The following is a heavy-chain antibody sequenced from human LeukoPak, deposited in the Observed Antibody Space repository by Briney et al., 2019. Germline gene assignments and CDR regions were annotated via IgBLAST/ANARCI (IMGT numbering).Heavy chain of an antibody. D-gene: IGHD3-22*01. CDR3: ARTTYYYDSSGYYYFDY. J-gene: IGHJ4*02. Sequence: ASVKVSCKASGYTFTGYYMHWVRQAPGQGLEWMGWINPNSGGTNYAQKFQGRVTMTRDTSISRAYMELSRLRSDDTAVYYCARTTYYYDSSGYYYFDYWGQGTLVTVSS. V-gene: IGHV1-2*02. CDR2: INPNSGGT. CDR1: GYTFTGYY.